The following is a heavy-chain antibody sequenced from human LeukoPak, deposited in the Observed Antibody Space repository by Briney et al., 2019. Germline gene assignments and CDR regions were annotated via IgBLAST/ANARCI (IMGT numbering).Heavy chain of an antibody. V-gene: IGHV3-23*01. CDR3: AKSMVRGVIST. Sequence: GGSLRLSCAASGFTFGSYAMNWVCQAPGKGLEWVSAISGSGGSTYYADSVKGRFTISRDNSKNTLYLQMNSLRAEDTAVYYCAKSMVRGVISTWGQGTLVTVSS. J-gene: IGHJ5*02. CDR1: GFTFGSYA. D-gene: IGHD3-10*01. CDR2: ISGSGGST.